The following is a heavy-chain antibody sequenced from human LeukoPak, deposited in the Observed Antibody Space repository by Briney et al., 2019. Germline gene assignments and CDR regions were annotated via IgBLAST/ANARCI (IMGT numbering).Heavy chain of an antibody. CDR1: GFTFSSYS. V-gene: IGHV3-48*04. J-gene: IGHJ3*02. CDR2: ISSSSSTI. Sequence: PGGSLRLSCAVSGFTFSSYSMNWVRQAPGKGLEWVSYISSSSSTIYYADSVKGRFTISRDNAKNTLYLQMNSLRAEDTAVYYCVRFTIDGGTNIWGQGTMVTVAS. CDR3: VRFTIDGGTNI. D-gene: IGHD1-1*01.